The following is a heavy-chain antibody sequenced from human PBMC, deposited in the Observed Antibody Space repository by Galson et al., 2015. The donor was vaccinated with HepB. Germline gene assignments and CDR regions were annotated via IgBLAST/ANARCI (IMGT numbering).Heavy chain of an antibody. CDR1: GFTFDDYA. D-gene: IGHD3-22*01. J-gene: IGHJ2*01. Sequence: SLRLSCAASGFTFDDYAVHWVRLAPGKGLEWVSSVSWNSRSIAYADSVKGRFTISRDNAKNSLYLQMNSLRAEDTALYYCAKAPTIVVVDPDDWYFDLWGRGTLVTVSS. CDR3: AKAPTIVVVDPDDWYFDL. V-gene: IGHV3-9*01. CDR2: VSWNSRSI.